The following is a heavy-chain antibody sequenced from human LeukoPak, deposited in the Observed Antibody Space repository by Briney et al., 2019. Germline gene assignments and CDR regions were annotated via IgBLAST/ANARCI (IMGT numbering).Heavy chain of an antibody. Sequence: GGSLRLSCAASGFTFSSYAMSWVRQAPGKGLEWVSAISGSGGSTYYADSVKGRFTISRDNSKNTPYLQMNSLRAEDTAVYYCARDLSYGSGEFWGQGTLVTVSS. V-gene: IGHV3-23*01. CDR1: GFTFSSYA. CDR2: ISGSGGST. D-gene: IGHD3-10*01. CDR3: ARDLSYGSGEF. J-gene: IGHJ4*02.